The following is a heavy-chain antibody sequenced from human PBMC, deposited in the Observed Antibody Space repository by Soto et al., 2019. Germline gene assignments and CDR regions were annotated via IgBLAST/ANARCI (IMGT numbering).Heavy chain of an antibody. CDR3: ARELDPYYGGNSLSLDY. CDR2: IIPKFGTT. CDR1: GGTFSTYG. Sequence: ASVKVSCKASGGTFSTYGINWVRLAPGQGLEWMGWIIPKFGTTKNAQKFQGRVTITADESTNTAYMELKYLRSEDTAVYFCARELDPYYGGNSLSLDYWGQGTLVTVSS. J-gene: IGHJ4*02. D-gene: IGHD4-17*01. V-gene: IGHV1-69*13.